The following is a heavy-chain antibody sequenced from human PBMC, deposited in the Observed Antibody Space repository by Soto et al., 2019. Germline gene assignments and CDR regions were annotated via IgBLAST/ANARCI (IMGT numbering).Heavy chain of an antibody. D-gene: IGHD2-2*01. CDR1: VGSISSYY. J-gene: IGHJ5*02. CDR2: IYYSGST. CDR3: ARGYCSSTSCKSLDP. V-gene: IGHV4-59*01. Sequence: PSETLSLTCTVSVGSISSYYWSWIRQPPGKGLEWIGYIYYSGSTNYNPSLKSRVTISVDTSKNQFSLKLSSVTAADTAVYYCARGYCSSTSCKSLDPWGQGTLVTVSS.